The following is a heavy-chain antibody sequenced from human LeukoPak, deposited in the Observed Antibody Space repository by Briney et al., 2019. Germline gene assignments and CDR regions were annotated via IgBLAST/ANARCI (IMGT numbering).Heavy chain of an antibody. CDR2: ISGSGGST. CDR3: AKPLYSSSWSNFDY. Sequence: PGGSLRPSCAASGFTFSSYAMSWVRQAPGKGLEWVSAISGSGGSTYYADSVKGRFTISRDNSKNTLYLQMNSLRAEDTAVYYCAKPLYSSSWSNFDYWGQGTLVTVSS. D-gene: IGHD6-13*01. J-gene: IGHJ4*02. CDR1: GFTFSSYA. V-gene: IGHV3-23*01.